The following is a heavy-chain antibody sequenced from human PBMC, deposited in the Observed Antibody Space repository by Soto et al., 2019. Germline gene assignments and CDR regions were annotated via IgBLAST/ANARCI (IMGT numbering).Heavy chain of an antibody. D-gene: IGHD2-15*01. Sequence: GGSLRLSCAASGFTVSSNYMSWVRQAPGKGLEWVSVIYSGGSTYYADSVKGRFTISRDNSKNTLYLQMNSLRAEDTAVYYCARGWEGGTPLFDYWGQGTLVTVSS. J-gene: IGHJ4*02. CDR3: ARGWEGGTPLFDY. CDR2: IYSGGST. CDR1: GFTVSSNY. V-gene: IGHV3-53*01.